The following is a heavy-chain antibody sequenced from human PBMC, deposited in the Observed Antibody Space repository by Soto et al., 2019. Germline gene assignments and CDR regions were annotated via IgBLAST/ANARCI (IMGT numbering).Heavy chain of an antibody. CDR2: MNPNSGNT. CDR3: ARGNHDYSNYYMDV. D-gene: IGHD4-4*01. CDR1: GYTFTSYD. J-gene: IGHJ6*03. Sequence: GASVKVSCKASGYTFTSYDINWVRQATGQGLEWMGCMNPNSGNTVYAQKFQGIVTMTRNTSISTAYMELSSLRSEDTAVYYCARGNHDYSNYYMDVWGKGTTVTVSS. V-gene: IGHV1-8*01.